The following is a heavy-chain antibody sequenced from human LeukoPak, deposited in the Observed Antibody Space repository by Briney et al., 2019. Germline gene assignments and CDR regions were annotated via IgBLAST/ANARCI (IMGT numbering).Heavy chain of an antibody. CDR1: GFTFSSYA. CDR2: ISGSGGST. D-gene: IGHD3-22*01. J-gene: IGHJ4*02. V-gene: IGHV3-23*01. Sequence: GGSLRLSCAASGFTFSSYAMSWVRQAPGKGLEWVSAISGSGGSTYYADSVKGRCTISRDNAKNSLYLQMNSLRAEDTAVYYCARDSGSGYSSSAGYWGQGTLVTVSS. CDR3: ARDSGSGYSSSAGY.